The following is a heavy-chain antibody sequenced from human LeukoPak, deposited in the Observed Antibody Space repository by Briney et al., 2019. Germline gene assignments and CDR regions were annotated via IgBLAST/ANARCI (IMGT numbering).Heavy chain of an antibody. D-gene: IGHD3-3*01. CDR1: GFIFDDYG. CDR3: ARDFDFWSGNYTTSYFDS. J-gene: IGHJ4*02. CDR2: INWNGLST. V-gene: IGHV3-20*04. Sequence: GGSLRLSCTASGFIFDDYGMSWVRQAPGKGLEWVSGINWNGLSTGYADSMKGRFIISRDNAKNSLYLQMNTLRAEDTALYYCARDFDFWSGNYTTSYFDSWGQGTLVIVSS.